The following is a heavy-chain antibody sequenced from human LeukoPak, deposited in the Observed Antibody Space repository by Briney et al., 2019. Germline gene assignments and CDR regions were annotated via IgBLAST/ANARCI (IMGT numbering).Heavy chain of an antibody. D-gene: IGHD3/OR15-3a*01. CDR3: AKDLSASVDWSMDY. Sequence: GGSLRLSCAASGFTFSSYSMNWVRQAPGKGLEWVSYISSSSSTIYYADSVKGRFTISRDNSQNTLYLHMNNLRAEDTAVYYCAKDLSASVDWSMDYWGQGTLVTVSS. J-gene: IGHJ4*02. CDR2: ISSSSSTI. V-gene: IGHV3-48*01. CDR1: GFTFSSYS.